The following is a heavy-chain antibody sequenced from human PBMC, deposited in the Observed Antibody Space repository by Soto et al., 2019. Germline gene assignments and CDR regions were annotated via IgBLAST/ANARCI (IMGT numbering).Heavy chain of an antibody. J-gene: IGHJ5*02. CDR2: ISYDGSNK. Sequence: QVQLVESGGGVVQPGRSLRLSCAASGFTFSSYAMHWVRQAPGKGLEWVAVISYDGSNKYYAVSVKGRFTISRDNSKNTLYLQMNSQRGEDTAVYYLARDGESDYYGSGSQNWFDPWGQGTLVTVSS. D-gene: IGHD3-10*01. V-gene: IGHV3-30-3*01. CDR1: GFTFSSYA. CDR3: ARDGESDYYGSGSQNWFDP.